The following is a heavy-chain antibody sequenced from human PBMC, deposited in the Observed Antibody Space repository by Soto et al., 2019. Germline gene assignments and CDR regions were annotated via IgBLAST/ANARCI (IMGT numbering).Heavy chain of an antibody. Sequence: GGSLRLSCAASGFTFSSYWMSWVRQAPGKGLESVANIKQDGSEKYYVDSVKGRFTISRDNAKNSLYLQMNSLRAEDTAVYYCAREYYDFWSGYYYYYYYGMDVWGQGTTVTVSS. D-gene: IGHD3-3*01. J-gene: IGHJ6*02. CDR1: GFTFSSYW. CDR3: AREYYDFWSGYYYYYYYGMDV. CDR2: IKQDGSEK. V-gene: IGHV3-7*03.